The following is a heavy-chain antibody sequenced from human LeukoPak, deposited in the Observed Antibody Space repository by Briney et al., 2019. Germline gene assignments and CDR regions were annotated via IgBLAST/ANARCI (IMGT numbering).Heavy chain of an antibody. D-gene: IGHD3-10*01. J-gene: IGHJ6*02. Sequence: ASVKVSCKASGYTFTSYGISWVRQAPGQGLEWMGWISAYNGNTNYAQKLQGRVTMTTDTSTSTAYMELRSLRSDDMAVYYCARDAITMVRGVINYYYYGMDVWGQGTTVTVSS. V-gene: IGHV1-18*03. CDR2: ISAYNGNT. CDR1: GYTFTSYG. CDR3: ARDAITMVRGVINYYYYGMDV.